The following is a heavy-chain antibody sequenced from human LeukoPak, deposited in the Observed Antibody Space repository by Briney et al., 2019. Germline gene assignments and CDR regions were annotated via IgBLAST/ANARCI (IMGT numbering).Heavy chain of an antibody. CDR2: ISGSGVTT. D-gene: IGHD6-19*01. V-gene: IGHV3-23*01. CDR1: GFTFSSYA. CDR3: AREGLQWLVQYYFDY. Sequence: PGGSLRLSCAASGFTFSSYAMSWVRQAPGKGLEWGSAISGSGVTTYYADSVKGRFTISRDNSKNTLYLQMSSLRAEDTAVYYCAREGLQWLVQYYFDYWGQGTLVTVSS. J-gene: IGHJ4*02.